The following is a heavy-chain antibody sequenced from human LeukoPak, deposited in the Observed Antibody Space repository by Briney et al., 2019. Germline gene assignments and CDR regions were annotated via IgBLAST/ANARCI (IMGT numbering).Heavy chain of an antibody. V-gene: IGHV4-4*02. CDR1: GGSISSSNW. CDR3: ARAAYSYGPYYYYYYMDV. CDR2: IYHSGST. Sequence: SGTLSLTCAVSGGSISSSNWWSWVRQPPGKGLEWIGEIYHSGSTYYNPSLKSRVTISVDTSKNQFSLKLSSVTAADTAVYYCARAAYSYGPYYYYYYMDVWGKGTTVTVSS. J-gene: IGHJ6*03. D-gene: IGHD5-18*01.